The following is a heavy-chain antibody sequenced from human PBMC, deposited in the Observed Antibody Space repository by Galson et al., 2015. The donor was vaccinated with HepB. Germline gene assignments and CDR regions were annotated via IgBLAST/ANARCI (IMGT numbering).Heavy chain of an antibody. CDR1: GYTFRSFA. J-gene: IGHJ4*02. Sequence: SVKVSCKASGYTFRSFAINWVRQAPGQGLEWMGWSSAYNGAAHYAEKYQNRVTLTRDTATSTVHMELRSLRSDDTAVYYCARDHRWYFDYWGQGSLVTVSS. CDR3: ARDHRWYFDY. V-gene: IGHV1-18*04. D-gene: IGHD2-15*01. CDR2: SSAYNGAA.